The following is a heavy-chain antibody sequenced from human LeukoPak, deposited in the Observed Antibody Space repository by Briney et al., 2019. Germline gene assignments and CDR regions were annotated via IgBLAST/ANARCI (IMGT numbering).Heavy chain of an antibody. Sequence: SQTLSLTCTVSGGSISSGDYYWSWIRQPPGKGLEWIGYIYYSGSTYYNPSLKSRVTLSVDTSKNQFSLKLSSVTAADTAVYYCARDGEPYGDYDGYWGQGTLVTVSS. J-gene: IGHJ4*02. V-gene: IGHV4-30-4*01. CDR2: IYYSGST. CDR1: GGSISSGDYY. D-gene: IGHD4-17*01. CDR3: ARDGEPYGDYDGY.